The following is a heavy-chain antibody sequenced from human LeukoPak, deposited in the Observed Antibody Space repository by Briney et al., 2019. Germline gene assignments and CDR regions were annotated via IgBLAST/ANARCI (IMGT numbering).Heavy chain of an antibody. V-gene: IGHV1-2*02. D-gene: IGHD2-15*01. CDR1: GYTFTGCY. J-gene: IGHJ3*02. Sequence: ASVKVSCKASGYTFTGCYMHWVRQAPGQGLEWMGWINPNSGGTNYAQKFQGRVTMTRDTSISTAYMELSRLRSDDTAIYYCARDPGYCSSGSCSNLAFDIWGQGTMVTVSS. CDR2: INPNSGGT. CDR3: ARDPGYCSSGSCSNLAFDI.